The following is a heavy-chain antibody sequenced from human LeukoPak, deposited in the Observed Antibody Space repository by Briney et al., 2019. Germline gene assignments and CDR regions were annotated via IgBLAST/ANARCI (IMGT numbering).Heavy chain of an antibody. D-gene: IGHD3-22*01. CDR3: ARARQQRWYYYDSSGFAYYYYMDV. J-gene: IGHJ6*03. Sequence: GGSLRLSCAASGFTFRSYSMNWVRQAPGKGLEWVSSISSSSSYIYYADSVKGRFTISRDNAKNSLYLQMNSLRAEDTAVYYCARARQQRWYYYDSSGFAYYYYMDVWGKGTTVTVSS. CDR2: ISSSSSYI. CDR1: GFTFRSYS. V-gene: IGHV3-21*01.